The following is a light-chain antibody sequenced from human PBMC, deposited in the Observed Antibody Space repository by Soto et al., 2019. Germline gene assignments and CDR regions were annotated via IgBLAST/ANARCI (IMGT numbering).Light chain of an antibody. V-gene: IGLV1-40*01. CDR3: QSYDSSLSGWL. CDR1: SSNIGAGYN. CDR2: GDS. J-gene: IGLJ2*01. Sequence: QSVLTQPPSVSGAPGQRVTISCTGSSSNIGAGYNVHWYQQVPGTAPKLLIYGDSNRPSGVPDRFSGSKSGTSASLAITGLQAEDEADYYCQSYDSSLSGWLVGGGTQLTVL.